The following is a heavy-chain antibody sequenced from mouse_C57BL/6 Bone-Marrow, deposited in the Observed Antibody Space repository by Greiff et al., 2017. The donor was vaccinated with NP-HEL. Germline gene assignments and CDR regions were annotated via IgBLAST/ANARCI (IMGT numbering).Heavy chain of an antibody. CDR1: GYTFTSYW. Sequence: VQLQQSGAELVRPGSSVKLSCKASGYTFTSYWMDWVKQRPGQGLEWIGNIYPSDSETHYNQKFKDKATLTVDKSSSTAYMQLSSLTSEDSAVYYCARAGLNWYFDVWGTGTTVTVSS. CDR3: ARAGLNWYFDV. J-gene: IGHJ1*03. CDR2: IYPSDSET. V-gene: IGHV1-61*01.